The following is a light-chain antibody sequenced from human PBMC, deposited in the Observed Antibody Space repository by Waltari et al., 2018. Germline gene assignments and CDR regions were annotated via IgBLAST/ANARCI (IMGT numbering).Light chain of an antibody. V-gene: IGLV1-40*01. Sequence: QSVLTQPPSMSGAPGQRVTISCTGSRSNIRAGHDVHWYQVFPGPAPKLLIYGNNNRPSGVPDRFSGSKSDTSASLAIGGLQAEDEADYYCQSFDIRLSGGVVFGGGTKVTVL. J-gene: IGLJ3*02. CDR2: GNN. CDR1: RSNIRAGHD. CDR3: QSFDIRLSGGVV.